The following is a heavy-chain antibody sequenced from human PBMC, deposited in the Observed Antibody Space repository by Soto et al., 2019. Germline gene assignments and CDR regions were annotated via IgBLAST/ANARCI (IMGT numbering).Heavy chain of an antibody. CDR1: GFTFSNYA. V-gene: IGHV3-23*01. J-gene: IGHJ3*02. Sequence: GGSLRLSCAASGFTFSNYAMTWVRRGPGKGLEWVSGISGSGDTTYYAEAVKGRFTISRDNSKNTLSLQMNTLRAEDTAVYYCARYCSSTSCAGHDAFDIWGQGTMVTVSS. D-gene: IGHD2-2*01. CDR2: ISGSGDTT. CDR3: ARYCSSTSCAGHDAFDI.